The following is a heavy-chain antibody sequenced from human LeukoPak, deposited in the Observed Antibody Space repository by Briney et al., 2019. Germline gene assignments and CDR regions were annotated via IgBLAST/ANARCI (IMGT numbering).Heavy chain of an antibody. J-gene: IGHJ4*02. D-gene: IGHD3-22*01. CDR2: INPNSGGT. V-gene: IGHV1-2*04. CDR1: GYTFTGYY. Sequence: ASVKVSCKASGYTFTGYYMHWERQAPGRWLELMGWINPNSGGTNYAQKFQGWVTMTRDTSISTAYMELSRLRSDDTAVYYCAREPYYYDSSGYYSHQYYFDYWGQGTLVTVSS. CDR3: AREPYYYDSSGYYSHQYYFDY.